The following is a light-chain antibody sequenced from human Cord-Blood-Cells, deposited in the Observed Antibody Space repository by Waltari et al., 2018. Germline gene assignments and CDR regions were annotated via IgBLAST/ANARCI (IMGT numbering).Light chain of an antibody. Sequence: QSVLTQPPSASGIPGQRVTISCSGSSPNIGSNTVIWYQQLPGTAPKLLIYSNNQRPSVVPDRLPASRSAPLPSPTICGFRSVDGAVYEGATWRPSLNGGVCGGGTKVTV. J-gene: IGLJ3*02. V-gene: IGLV1-44*01. CDR2: SNN. CDR1: SPNIGSNT. CDR3: ATWRPSLNGGV.